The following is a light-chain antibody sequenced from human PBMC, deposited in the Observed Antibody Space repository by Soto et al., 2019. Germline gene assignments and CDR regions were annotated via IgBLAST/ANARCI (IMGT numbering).Light chain of an antibody. CDR3: SSYTSSSTLCV. CDR2: DVS. J-gene: IGLJ1*01. CDR1: RSDVGGYNY. Sequence: QSVLTQPASVSGSPGQSITISCTGTRSDVGGYNYVSWYQQHPGKAPKLMIYDVSNRLSGVSNRFSGSKSGNTASLTISCLQAEDEADYYGSSYTSSSTLCVFGTGTKVTVL. V-gene: IGLV2-14*01.